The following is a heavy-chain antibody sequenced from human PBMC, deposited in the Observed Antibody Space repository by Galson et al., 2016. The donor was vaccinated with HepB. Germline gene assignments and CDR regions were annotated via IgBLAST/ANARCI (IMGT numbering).Heavy chain of an antibody. CDR1: GYTFTNYA. D-gene: IGHD3-9*01. CDR3: ARVRIRYFDWLSQFDSNVFDI. J-gene: IGHJ3*02. CDR2: INTNTENP. Sequence: SVKVSCKASGYTFTNYAMSWVRQAPGQGLEWLGWINTNTENPTYAQGFTGRFVFSLDTSVSTAYLQISSLGADDTAIYYCARVRIRYFDWLSQFDSNVFDIWGQGTMVTVSS. V-gene: IGHV7-4-1*02.